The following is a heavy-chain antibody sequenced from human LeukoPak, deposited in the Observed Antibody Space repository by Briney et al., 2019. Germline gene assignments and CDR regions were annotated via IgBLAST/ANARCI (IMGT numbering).Heavy chain of an antibody. D-gene: IGHD3-3*01. CDR2: ITPTSTTR. J-gene: IGHJ4*02. CDR3: ARVVSGVTGGDY. V-gene: IGHV3-48*04. CDR1: GFSFSTYN. Sequence: GGSLRLSCAASGFSFSTYNMIWVRQAPGKGLECISYITPTSTTRHYADSVKGRFAVSRDNANSLLYLQMNSLRVEDTAVYYCARVVSGVTGGDYWGQGTLVSVSS.